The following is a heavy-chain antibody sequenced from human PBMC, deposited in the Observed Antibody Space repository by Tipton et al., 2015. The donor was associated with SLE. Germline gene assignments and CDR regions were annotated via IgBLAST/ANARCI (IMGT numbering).Heavy chain of an antibody. V-gene: IGHV4-34*01. Sequence: TLSLTCAVSGGSFSGYAWSWVRQPPGKGLEWIGEVSHSGSTNYNPSLKSRGTISLDTSNNQFSLRLSSVTAADTAVYYWARGVSGYFHFCYMDVWGKGTTVIISS. CDR3: ARGVSGYFHFCYMDV. CDR2: VSHSGST. D-gene: IGHD3-16*01. CDR1: GGSFSGYA. J-gene: IGHJ6*03.